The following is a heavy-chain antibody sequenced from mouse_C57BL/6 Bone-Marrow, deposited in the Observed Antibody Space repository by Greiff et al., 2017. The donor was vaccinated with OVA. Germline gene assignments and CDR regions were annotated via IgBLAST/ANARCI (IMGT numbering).Heavy chain of an antibody. J-gene: IGHJ4*01. CDR1: GFTFSSYA. CDR2: ISSGGDYI. V-gene: IGHV5S21*01. CDR3: TRRLLYYGSSGMDY. Sequence: EVHLVESGEGLVKPGGSLKLSCAASGFTFSSYAMSWVRQTPEKRLEWVAYISSGGDYIYYADTVKGRFTLSRDNARNTLYLQMSSLKSEDTAMYYCTRRLLYYGSSGMDYWGQGTSVTVSS. D-gene: IGHD1-1*01.